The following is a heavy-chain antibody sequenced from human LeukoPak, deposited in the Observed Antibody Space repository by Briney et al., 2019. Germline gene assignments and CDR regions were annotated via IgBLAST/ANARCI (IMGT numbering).Heavy chain of an antibody. Sequence: PGPCLSPSCAASASYLSTYEADSVSPPAGDGLEWSADITTSGHTKNYADSVKGPFTISRDNARTSLYLQMNSLRVEDTGVYYCARGDPHADLWGQGTLVTVSS. CDR2: ITTSGHTK. V-gene: IGHV3-48*03. CDR1: ASYLSTYE. J-gene: IGHJ5*02. CDR3: ARGDPHADL.